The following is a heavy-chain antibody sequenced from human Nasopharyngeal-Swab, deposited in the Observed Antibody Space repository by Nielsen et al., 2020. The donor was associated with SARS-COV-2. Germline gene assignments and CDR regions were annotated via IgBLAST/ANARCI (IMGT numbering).Heavy chain of an antibody. CDR1: GGSISSYY. V-gene: IGHV4-59*01. J-gene: IGHJ4*02. D-gene: IGHD3-10*01. Sequence: ESLKISCTVSGGSISSYYWSWIRQPPGKGLEWIGYIYYSGSTNYNPSLKSRVTISVDTSKNQFSLKLSSATAADTAVYYCARVEGSPYGSGSYSIDYWGQGTLVTVSS. CDR2: IYYSGST. CDR3: ARVEGSPYGSGSYSIDY.